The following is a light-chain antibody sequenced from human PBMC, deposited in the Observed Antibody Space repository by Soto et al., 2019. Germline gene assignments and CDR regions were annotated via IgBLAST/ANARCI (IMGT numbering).Light chain of an antibody. CDR3: QLYGSSPPELT. CDR1: QSVSGSD. Sequence: EVVLTQSPGTLSLSPGERATLSCRASQSVSGSDLAWYQQKPGQAPRLLIYGASSRATGIPDRFSGSGSGTDFTLTISRLEPEDFAVYYCQLYGSSPPELTFGGGTKVDIK. CDR2: GAS. V-gene: IGKV3-20*01. J-gene: IGKJ4*01.